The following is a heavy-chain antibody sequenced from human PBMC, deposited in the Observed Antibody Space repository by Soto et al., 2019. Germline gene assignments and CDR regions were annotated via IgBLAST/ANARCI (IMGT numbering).Heavy chain of an antibody. J-gene: IGHJ4*02. Sequence: HPGGSLRLSCAASGFPFSSYAMSWVRQAPGKGLEWVSTISDNGANTFIGDSMKDHFDISRDNSKNTVFLHLSTVRAEDTAIYYCARAIGADFFDYWGQGTPVTVSS. D-gene: IGHD6-25*01. CDR3: ARAIGADFFDY. CDR1: GFPFSSYA. CDR2: ISDNGANT. V-gene: IGHV3-23*01.